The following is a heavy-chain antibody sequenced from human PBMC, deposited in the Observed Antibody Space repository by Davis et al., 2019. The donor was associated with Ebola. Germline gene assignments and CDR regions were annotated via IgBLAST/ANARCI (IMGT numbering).Heavy chain of an antibody. Sequence: SVKVSCKASGYTFTTYDISWVRQAPGQGLEWMGRIIPILGIANYAQKFQGRVTITADKSTSTAYMELSSLRSEDTAVYYCARERGIQLWSRLPFDYWGQGTLVTVSS. CDR1: GYTFTTYD. D-gene: IGHD5-18*01. CDR3: ARERGIQLWSRLPFDY. V-gene: IGHV1-69*04. CDR2: IIPILGIA. J-gene: IGHJ4*02.